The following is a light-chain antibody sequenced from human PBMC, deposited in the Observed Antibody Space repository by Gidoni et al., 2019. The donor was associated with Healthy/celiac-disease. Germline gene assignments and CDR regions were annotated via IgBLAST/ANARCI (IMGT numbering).Light chain of an antibody. CDR1: QSVRSY. Sequence: EIVLTQSPATLSLSPGERATLSCRASQSVRSYLAWYQQQPGQAPRLLIYDASNRATGIPARFSGSGSGTDFTLTISSLEPEDFAVYYCQQRSNWPPGVTFXPXTKVDIK. CDR3: QQRSNWPPGVT. CDR2: DAS. V-gene: IGKV3-11*01. J-gene: IGKJ3*01.